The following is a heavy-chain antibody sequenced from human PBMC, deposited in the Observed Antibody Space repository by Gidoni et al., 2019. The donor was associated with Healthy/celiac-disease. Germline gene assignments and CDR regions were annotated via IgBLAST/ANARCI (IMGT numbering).Heavy chain of an antibody. D-gene: IGHD3-22*01. J-gene: IGHJ4*02. CDR1: GYTLTVLS. V-gene: IGHV1-24*01. Sequence: QVQLVQSGAEVKKPGAPVKVSCKVSGYTLTVLSMHWVRQAPGKGLEWMGGFDPEDGETIYAQKFQGRVTMTEDTSTDTAYMELSSLRSEDTAVYYCATGDSSGYYFDYWGQGTLVAVSS. CDR3: ATGDSSGYYFDY. CDR2: FDPEDGET.